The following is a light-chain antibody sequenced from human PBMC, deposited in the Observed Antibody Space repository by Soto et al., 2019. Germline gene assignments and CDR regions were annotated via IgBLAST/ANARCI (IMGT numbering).Light chain of an antibody. Sequence: DIQMTQSPSSLSASVGDRVTITCRASQGISNYLAWYQLKPGRVPKLLIYAASTLHSGAPSRFSGSGSGTDFTLTISSMQHEDVATYYCQKYNSAPLTFGGGTKVEFK. V-gene: IGKV1-27*01. J-gene: IGKJ4*01. CDR3: QKYNSAPLT. CDR2: AAS. CDR1: QGISNY.